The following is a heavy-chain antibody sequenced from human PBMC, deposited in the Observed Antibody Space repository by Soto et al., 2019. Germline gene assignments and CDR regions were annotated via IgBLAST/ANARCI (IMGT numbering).Heavy chain of an antibody. CDR3: ARGGYSYGPTLYYGMDV. CDR1: GGTFSSYA. CDR2: IIPIFGTA. J-gene: IGHJ6*02. Sequence: ASVKVSCKASGGTFSSYAISWVRQAPGQGLEWMGGIIPIFGTANYAQKFQGRVTITADESTSTAYMELSSLRSEDTAVYYCARGGYSYGPTLYYGMDVWGQGTTVTVSS. D-gene: IGHD5-18*01. V-gene: IGHV1-69*13.